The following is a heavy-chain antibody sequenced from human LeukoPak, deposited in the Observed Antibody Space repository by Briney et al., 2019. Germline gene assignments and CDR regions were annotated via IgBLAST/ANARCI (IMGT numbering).Heavy chain of an antibody. CDR2: IDVIGRT. D-gene: IGHD4-17*01. CDR3: ARTCSTVTMLYPFDH. J-gene: IGHJ4*02. V-gene: IGHV4-59*01. CDR1: GGSIMSYD. Sequence: PSETRSLTGTVPGGSIMSYDWSWIGQPPGKGREWFGDIDVIGRTNFNPSLKSRVSLSVDTSKKQFSLKLSSVTAADTAVYYCARTCSTVTMLYPFDHWGQGTLVTVSS.